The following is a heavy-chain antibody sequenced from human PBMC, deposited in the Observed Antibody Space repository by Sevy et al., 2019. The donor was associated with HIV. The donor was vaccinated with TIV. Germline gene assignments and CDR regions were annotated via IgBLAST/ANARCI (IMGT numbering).Heavy chain of an antibody. CDR2: ISSNGVST. CDR3: VKDPDYNYWRGDYGMDV. D-gene: IGHD3-3*01. Sequence: GGSLRLSCSGSGFSFSNSAMNWVRQTPGKGLKYVSAISSNGVSTYYTDSVRGRFTISRDNSKNTLYHQMSSLRVEDTAVYYGVKDPDYNYWRGDYGMDVWGQGTTVTVSS. CDR1: GFSFSNSA. V-gene: IGHV3-64D*06. J-gene: IGHJ6*02.